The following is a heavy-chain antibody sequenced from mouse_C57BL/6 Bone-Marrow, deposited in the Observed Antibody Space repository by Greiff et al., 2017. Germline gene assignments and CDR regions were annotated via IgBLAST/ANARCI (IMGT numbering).Heavy chain of an antibody. J-gene: IGHJ2*01. CDR2: INPGSGGT. CDR3: ARWSPFYDGSRY. CDR1: GYAFTNYL. Sequence: QVQLQQSGAELVRPGTSVKVSCKASGYAFTNYLLEWVKQRPGQGLEWIGVINPGSGGTNYNEKFKGKATLTADKSSSTAYMQLSSLTSEDSAVYFCARWSPFYDGSRYWGQGTTLTVSS. V-gene: IGHV1-54*01. D-gene: IGHD2-3*01.